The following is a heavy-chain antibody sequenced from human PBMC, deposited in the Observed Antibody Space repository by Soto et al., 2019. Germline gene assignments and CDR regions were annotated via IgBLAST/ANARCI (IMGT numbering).Heavy chain of an antibody. CDR2: ISSSSTTI. CDR1: GIPLRVYW. D-gene: IGHD6-13*01. CDR3: SADAXSSSWYFFHF. J-gene: IGHJ4*01. Sequence: VGSLRLLCAASGIPLRVYWMNLFLHSPERLLDWFSYISSSSTTIYYSDSVNCRFTISRYXAKNSLYLQMNSLRDEDTAVYYCSADAXSSSWYFFHFWXXGT. V-gene: IGHV3-48*02.